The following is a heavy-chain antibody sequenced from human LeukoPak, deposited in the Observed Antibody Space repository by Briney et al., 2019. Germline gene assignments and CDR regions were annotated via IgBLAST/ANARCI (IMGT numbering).Heavy chain of an antibody. V-gene: IGHV4-39*07. Sequence: PSETLSLTCTVSSGSISSSSYYWGWIRQPPGEGLEWIASIYYSGSTYYNPSLKSRVSISLDTSKNQFSLKLRSVTAADTAVYYCARGLRYTSGWPFDYWGQRTLVTVSS. CDR3: ARGLRYTSGWPFDY. J-gene: IGHJ4*02. CDR1: SGSISSSSYY. CDR2: IYYSGST. D-gene: IGHD6-19*01.